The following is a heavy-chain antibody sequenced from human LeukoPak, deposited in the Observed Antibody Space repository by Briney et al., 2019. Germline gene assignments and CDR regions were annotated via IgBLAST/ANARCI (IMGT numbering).Heavy chain of an antibody. J-gene: IGHJ4*02. Sequence: GRSLRLSCAASGFTFDDYAMHWVRQAPGKGLEWVSGISWNSGSMGYADSVKGRFTISRDNAKNSLYLQMNSLRAEDTALYYCAKDTRYCSGGSCYPFIDYWGQGTLVTVSS. CDR2: ISWNSGSM. CDR1: GFTFDDYA. CDR3: AKDTRYCSGGSCYPFIDY. D-gene: IGHD2-15*01. V-gene: IGHV3-9*01.